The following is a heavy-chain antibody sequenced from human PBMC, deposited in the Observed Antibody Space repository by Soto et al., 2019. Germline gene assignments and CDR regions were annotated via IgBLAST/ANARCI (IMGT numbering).Heavy chain of an antibody. V-gene: IGHV5-51*01. CDR3: ARHEATYYNFYGMDV. CDR2: IHPGESDT. Sequence: PGESLKISCKSYGYSFTTYWIAWVRQMPGKGPEWMGSIHPGESDTRYSPSFQGQVTISADRSITTAYLQLSSLKASDTAIYYCARHEATYYNFYGMDVWGQGTTVTVSS. J-gene: IGHJ6*02. CDR1: GYSFTTYW.